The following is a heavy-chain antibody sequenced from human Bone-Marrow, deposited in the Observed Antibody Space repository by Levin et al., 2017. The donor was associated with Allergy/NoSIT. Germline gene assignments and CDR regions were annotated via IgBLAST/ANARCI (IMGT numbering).Heavy chain of an antibody. CDR1: GFSVSSNY. V-gene: IGHV3-53*01. D-gene: IGHD3-10*01. CDR2: IYSGGST. J-gene: IGHJ6*02. CDR3: ATLEGLWFGELLGMDV. Sequence: TGGSLRLSCAASGFSVSSNYMSWVRQAPGKGLEWVSVIYSGGSTYYADSVKGRFTISRDNSKNTLYLQMNSLRAEDTAVYYCATLEGLWFGELLGMDVWGQGTTVTVSS.